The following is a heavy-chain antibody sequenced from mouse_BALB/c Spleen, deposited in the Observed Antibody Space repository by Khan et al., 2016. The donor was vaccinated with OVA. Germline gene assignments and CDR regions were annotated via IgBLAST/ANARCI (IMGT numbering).Heavy chain of an antibody. V-gene: IGHV5-17*02. D-gene: IGHD1-1*01. CDR3: ARYNTGVDRAMDY. Sequence: EVELVESGGGLVQPGGSRKLSCAASGFTFSTFGMHWVRQAPEKGLEWVAYISSGSRTIFYADTVKGRFTLSRDNPKNTLFLQMTSLRSEDAAMYYCARYNTGVDRAMDYWGQGTSVTVSS. CDR2: ISSGSRTI. J-gene: IGHJ4*01. CDR1: GFTFSTFG.